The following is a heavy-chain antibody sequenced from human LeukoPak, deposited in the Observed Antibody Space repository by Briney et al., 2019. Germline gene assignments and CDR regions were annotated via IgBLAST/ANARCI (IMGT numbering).Heavy chain of an antibody. CDR1: GYTFTGYY. D-gene: IGHD6-13*01. CDR3: ARGVAAAGTNWFDP. Sequence: ASVKVSCKASGYTFTGYYMDWVRQAPGQGRDGMGRLNTNSGGTNYAQKFQGRVTMTRDTSISTVYMELSRLRSDDTAVYYCARGVAAAGTNWFDPWGQGTLVTVSS. J-gene: IGHJ5*02. CDR2: LNTNSGGT. V-gene: IGHV1-2*06.